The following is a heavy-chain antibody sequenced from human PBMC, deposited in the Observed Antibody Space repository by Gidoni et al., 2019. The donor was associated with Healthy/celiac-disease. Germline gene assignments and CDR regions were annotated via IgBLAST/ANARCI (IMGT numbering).Heavy chain of an antibody. CDR2: ISYDGSKK. V-gene: IGHV3-30*04. Sequence: QVQLVASGGGVVQPGRSLRLSCAAPGFTFSSSPMPWVRQAPGKGLVGVAVISYDGSKKYYADAVKGRFTIARDNSKNTLYLQMNSLRAEDTAVYYCARDTRAEDYYDSSGYTYFQHWGQGTLVTVSS. CDR1: GFTFSSSP. D-gene: IGHD3-22*01. J-gene: IGHJ1*01. CDR3: ARDTRAEDYYDSSGYTYFQH.